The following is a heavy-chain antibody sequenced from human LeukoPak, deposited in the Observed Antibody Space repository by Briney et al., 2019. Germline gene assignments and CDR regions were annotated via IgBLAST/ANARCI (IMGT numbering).Heavy chain of an antibody. J-gene: IGHJ4*02. CDR2: IIPLLGVA. CDR1: GGTFNDYA. D-gene: IGHD3-16*01. V-gene: IGHV1-69*04. CDR3: ARGYASTGFQDY. Sequence: GASVKVSCTASGGTFNDYAITWVRQAPGQGLEWMGRIIPLLGVANYAQKFQGRVTITADKSTSTAYMELTSLRSEDTALYYCARGYASTGFQDYRDQGTLVTVSS.